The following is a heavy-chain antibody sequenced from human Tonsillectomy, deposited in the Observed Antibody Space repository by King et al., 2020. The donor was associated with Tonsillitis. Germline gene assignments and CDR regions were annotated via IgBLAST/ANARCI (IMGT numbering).Heavy chain of an antibody. D-gene: IGHD3-10*01. CDR1: GFSFRNYA. Sequence: DVQLVESGGGLVEPGGSLRLSCAASGFSFRNYAMSWVRQAPGKGLEWVSAISGNGGSTYYADSVKGRFTISRDNSKDTLYLQMHSLSAEDTAVYYCAKDYYYGSGTFSVPGYWGQGALVTVSS. CDR3: AKDYYYGSGTFSVPGY. J-gene: IGHJ4*02. V-gene: IGHV3-23*04. CDR2: ISGNGGST.